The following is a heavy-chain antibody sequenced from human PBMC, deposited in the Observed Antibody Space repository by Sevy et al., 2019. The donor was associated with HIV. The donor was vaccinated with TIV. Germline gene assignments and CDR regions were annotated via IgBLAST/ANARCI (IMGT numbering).Heavy chain of an antibody. Sequence: GGSPRLSCAASGLSFTSNGMSWVRQAPGKGLEWVAGITSGGATYYADSVKGRFTVSRDNSKNTLYLQLNNLRADDTAVFYCAGGDTPMITDLDYWGQGTLVTVSS. J-gene: IGHJ4*02. D-gene: IGHD3-16*01. CDR1: GLSFTSNG. CDR3: AGGDTPMITDLDY. CDR2: ITSGGAT. V-gene: IGHV3-23*01.